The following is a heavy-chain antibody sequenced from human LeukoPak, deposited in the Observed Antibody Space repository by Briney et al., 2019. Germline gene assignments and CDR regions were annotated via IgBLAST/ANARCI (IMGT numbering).Heavy chain of an antibody. Sequence: TSETLSLTCTASGGSISSNSYYWGWIRQPPGKGLEWTGSAYYTGSTYYNPSLQSQVTIYIDTSRDQLSLDLRAVTAAETALYYGARHVSTNTGYFDYCGQGTLVTVSS. D-gene: IGHD5-24*01. CDR2: AYYTGST. J-gene: IGHJ4*02. V-gene: IGHV4-39*01. CDR1: GGSISSNSYY. CDR3: ARHVSTNTGYFDY.